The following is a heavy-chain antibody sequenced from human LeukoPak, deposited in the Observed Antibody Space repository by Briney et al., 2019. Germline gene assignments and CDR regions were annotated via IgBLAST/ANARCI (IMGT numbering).Heavy chain of an antibody. CDR2: ISWNSGSI. V-gene: IGHV3-9*01. CDR3: AKDVAAAGDAFDV. J-gene: IGHJ3*01. Sequence: GGSLRLSCAASEFTFDDYAMHWLRQAPGKGLERVSGISWNSGSIGYADSVKGRFTTSRDNAKNSLYLQMNSLRAEDTALYYCAKDVAAAGDAFDVWGQGTMVTVSS. D-gene: IGHD6-13*01. CDR1: EFTFDDYA.